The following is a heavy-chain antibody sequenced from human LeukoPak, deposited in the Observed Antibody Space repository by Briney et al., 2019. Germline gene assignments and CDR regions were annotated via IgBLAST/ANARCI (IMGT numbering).Heavy chain of an antibody. CDR3: AKDLSRGFYGSGSLDY. CDR1: GFTFSSYT. V-gene: IGHV3-64*02. D-gene: IGHD3-10*01. Sequence: PGGSLRLSCAASGFTFSSYTMHWVRQAPGKGLEYVSAISGNGGSTYYADAVKGRFTISRDNSKSTLYLQMDSLRAEDTAVYYCAKDLSRGFYGSGSLDYWGQGTLVSVSS. J-gene: IGHJ4*02. CDR2: ISGNGGST.